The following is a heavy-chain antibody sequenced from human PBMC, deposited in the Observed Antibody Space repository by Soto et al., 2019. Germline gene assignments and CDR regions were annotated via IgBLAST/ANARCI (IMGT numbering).Heavy chain of an antibody. CDR3: ARHQEYSSSWYSFDYYYGMDV. J-gene: IGHJ6*02. CDR2: IYYSGST. CDR1: GGSISSSSYY. V-gene: IGHV4-39*01. D-gene: IGHD6-13*01. Sequence: SETLSLTCTFSGGSISSSSYYWGWIRQPPGKGLEWIGSIYYSGSTYYNPSLKSRVTISVDTSKNQFSLKLSSVTAADTAVYYCARHQEYSSSWYSFDYYYGMDVWGQGTTVTVS.